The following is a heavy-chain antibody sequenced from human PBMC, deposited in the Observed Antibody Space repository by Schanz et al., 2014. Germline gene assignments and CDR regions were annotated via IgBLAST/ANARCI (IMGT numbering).Heavy chain of an antibody. CDR2: ISGSGAST. CDR1: GFSFSSYA. CDR3: VRDELLWFGEVLSLAY. Sequence: EVQLLESGGGLVQPGGSLRLSCATSGFSFSSYAINWVRQAPGKGLEWVSGISGSGASTYYADSVKGRFTISRDNSNKTVDLQMNSLRAEDTALYYCVRDELLWFGEVLSLAYWGQGALVTVSS. D-gene: IGHD3-10*01. V-gene: IGHV3-23*01. J-gene: IGHJ4*02.